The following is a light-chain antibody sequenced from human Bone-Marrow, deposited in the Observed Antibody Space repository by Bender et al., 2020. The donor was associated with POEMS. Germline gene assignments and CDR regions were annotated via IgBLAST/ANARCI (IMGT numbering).Light chain of an antibody. J-gene: IGLJ1*01. Sequence: QSALAQPPSASGSPGQSVTISCSGTSSDVGGYNYVSWYQQHPGKAPKLLIYEVRQRPSGVPGRFSGSKSGNTASLTVSGLQPEDEADYYCSSCAGRSYVFGTGTMVTVL. CDR3: SSCAGRSYV. CDR2: EVR. CDR1: SSDVGGYNY. V-gene: IGLV2-8*01.